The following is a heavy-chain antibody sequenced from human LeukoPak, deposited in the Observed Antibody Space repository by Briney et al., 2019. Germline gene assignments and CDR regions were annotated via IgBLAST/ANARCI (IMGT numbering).Heavy chain of an antibody. V-gene: IGHV3-21*04. J-gene: IGHJ4*02. Sequence: EGSLRLSCAASGFTFSSYSRNWVRQAPGKGLEWVSSISSSSSYIYYADPVKGRFTISRDNSKYTLYLQMNSLRAEDTAVYYCAAQKRGSYRPYYFDYWGQGTLVTVSS. CDR1: GFTFSSYS. CDR2: ISSSSSYI. D-gene: IGHD3-16*02. CDR3: AAQKRGSYRPYYFDY.